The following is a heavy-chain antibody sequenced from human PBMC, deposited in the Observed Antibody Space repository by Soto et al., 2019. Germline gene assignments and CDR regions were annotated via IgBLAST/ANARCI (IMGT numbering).Heavy chain of an antibody. Sequence: ASVKVSCKASGYTFTSYGISWVRQAPGQGLEWMGWISAYNGNTNYAQKLQGRVTMTTDTSTSTAYMELRSLRSDDTAVYYCARERGYCTNGVCYTKDYYGMDVWGQGTTVTVS. J-gene: IGHJ6*02. CDR3: ARERGYCTNGVCYTKDYYGMDV. D-gene: IGHD2-8*01. CDR1: GYTFTSYG. CDR2: ISAYNGNT. V-gene: IGHV1-18*01.